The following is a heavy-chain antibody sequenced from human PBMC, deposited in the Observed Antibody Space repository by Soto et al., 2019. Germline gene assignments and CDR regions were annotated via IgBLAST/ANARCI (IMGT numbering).Heavy chain of an antibody. D-gene: IGHD2-15*01. J-gene: IGHJ5*01. CDR3: ARGRIVVPPFAS. Sequence: XXSLRLSCVVSGFAFKSYGMHWVRQAPGXGPEWVESIXPDGTXKFYEEYVNGRXTISRENSXNTLNLQMNRLRVEDTAVYYCARGRIVVPPFASWGRGTLVTVYS. V-gene: IGHV3-30*02. CDR1: GFAFKSYG. CDR2: IXPDGTXK.